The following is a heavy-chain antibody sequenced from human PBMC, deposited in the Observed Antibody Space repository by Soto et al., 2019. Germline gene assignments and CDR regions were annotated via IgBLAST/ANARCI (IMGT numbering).Heavy chain of an antibody. J-gene: IGHJ3*02. Sequence: QVQLQESGPGLVKPSQTLSLTCTVSGGSISSGGYYWSWIRQHPGKGLEWIGYIYYSGSTYYNPSLKCRVTISVDTSKNQFSLKLSSVTAAYTAVYYCARDRGELDDAFDIWGQGTMVTVSS. CDR1: GGSISSGGYY. D-gene: IGHD1-26*01. V-gene: IGHV4-31*03. CDR2: IYYSGST. CDR3: ARDRGELDDAFDI.